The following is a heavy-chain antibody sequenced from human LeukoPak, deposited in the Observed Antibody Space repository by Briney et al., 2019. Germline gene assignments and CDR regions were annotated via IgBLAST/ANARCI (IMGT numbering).Heavy chain of an antibody. CDR2: MSGSGGMT. D-gene: IGHD3-22*01. J-gene: IGHJ4*02. V-gene: IGHV3-23*01. Sequence: GGSLRLSCAASGFTFSSFAMSWVRQAPGEGLEWVSAMSGSGGMTYSADSVKGRFTISRDNSKDTLYLQMNSLRAEDTAIYYCAKGPFFYYDASGYNYFESWGQGTLVTVSS. CDR1: GFTFSSFA. CDR3: AKGPFFYYDASGYNYFES.